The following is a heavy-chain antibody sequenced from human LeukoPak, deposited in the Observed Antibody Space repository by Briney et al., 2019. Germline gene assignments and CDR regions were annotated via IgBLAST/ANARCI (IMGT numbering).Heavy chain of an antibody. CDR2: IYYTGST. CDR3: ASRRAYHVYGY. Sequence: PSETLSLTCGVSGYSISSGYYWGWIRQPPGKVLEWIGSIYYTGSTYYNPSLKSRVTILLDTSKNQFSLKLSSVTAADTAVYYCASRRAYHVYGYWGQGILVTVSS. J-gene: IGHJ4*02. V-gene: IGHV4-38-2*01. CDR1: GYSISSGYY. D-gene: IGHD5/OR15-5a*01.